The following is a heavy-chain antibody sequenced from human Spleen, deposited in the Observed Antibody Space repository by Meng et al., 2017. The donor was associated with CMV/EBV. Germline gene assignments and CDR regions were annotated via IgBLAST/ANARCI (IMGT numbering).Heavy chain of an antibody. CDR3: ARGTAAPDY. V-gene: IGHV3-23*01. D-gene: IGHD6-13*01. CDR2: ISGGGSST. CDR1: GFTFSSNF. J-gene: IGHJ4*02. Sequence: EVQVLESGXGLVQPGGSLRLSCAASGFTFSSNFMNWVRQAPGKGLEWVSAISGGGSSTYYTDSVKGRFTISRDNSKNTLYLQMNSLRVEDTAVYYCARGTAAPDYWGQGTLVTVSS.